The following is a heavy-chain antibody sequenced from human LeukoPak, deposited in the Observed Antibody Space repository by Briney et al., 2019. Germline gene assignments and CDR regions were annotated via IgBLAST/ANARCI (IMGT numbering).Heavy chain of an antibody. CDR2: IYTSGST. V-gene: IGHV4-4*09. Sequence: SETLSLTCTVSGGSISSYYWSWIRQPQGKGLEWIGYIYTSGSTNYNPSLKSRVTISVDTSKNQFSLKLSSVTAADTAVYYCARHPRGAAAGIGWFDPWGQGTLVTVSS. J-gene: IGHJ5*02. CDR1: GGSISSYY. D-gene: IGHD6-13*01. CDR3: ARHPRGAAAGIGWFDP.